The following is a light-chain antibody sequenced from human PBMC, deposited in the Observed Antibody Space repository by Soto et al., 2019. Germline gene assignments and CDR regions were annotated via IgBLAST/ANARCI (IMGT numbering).Light chain of an antibody. V-gene: IGLV2-14*01. J-gene: IGLJ1*01. Sequence: QSVLTQPASVSGSPGQSITISCTGTSSDVGSYNYVSWYQQHPGKAPRLMIYASSNRPSGVSHRFSGSRSGNTASLTISGLQAEDEADYFCSSYTSGSTLYVFGGGTKVTVL. CDR1: SSDVGSYNY. CDR2: ASS. CDR3: SSYTSGSTLYV.